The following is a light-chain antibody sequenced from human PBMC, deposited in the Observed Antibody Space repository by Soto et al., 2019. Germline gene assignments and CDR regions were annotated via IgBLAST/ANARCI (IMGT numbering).Light chain of an antibody. Sequence: ETVLTQSPGALSLSPGERATLSCRASQGVSSSYLAWYQQKPGQPPRLLVYGASSRATGIPDRFSGSGSGTDFTLTITRLEPEDFAVYYCQHYRTSFGGGTKVEIK. CDR3: QHYRTS. CDR1: QGVSSSY. J-gene: IGKJ4*01. CDR2: GAS. V-gene: IGKV3-20*01.